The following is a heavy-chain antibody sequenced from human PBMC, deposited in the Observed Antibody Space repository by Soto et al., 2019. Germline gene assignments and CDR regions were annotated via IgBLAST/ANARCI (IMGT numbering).Heavy chain of an antibody. V-gene: IGHV3-15*07. CDR2: IKSKSDGETI. Sequence: GGSLRLSCAASGFIFSNAWMNWVRQAPGKGLEWVGRIKSKSDGETIDYAAPVKGRFSFSRDDSKNTVYMQMNSLKTEDTAVYYCSTGGYYFDYWGHGTLVTVSS. D-gene: IGHD5-12*01. CDR3: STGGYYFDY. J-gene: IGHJ4*01. CDR1: GFIFSNAW.